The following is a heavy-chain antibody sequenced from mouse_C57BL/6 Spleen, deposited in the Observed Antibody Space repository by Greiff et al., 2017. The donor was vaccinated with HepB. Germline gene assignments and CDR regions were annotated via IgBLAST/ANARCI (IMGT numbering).Heavy chain of an antibody. CDR3: ARLDSYYYGSSWDYAMDY. CDR1: GFTFSDYG. Sequence: EVQRVESGGGLVKPGGSLKLSCAASGFTFSDYGMHWVRQAPEKGLEWVAYISSGSSTIYYADTVKGRFTISRDNAKNTLFLQMTSLRSEDTAMYYCARLDSYYYGSSWDYAMDYWGQGTSVTVSS. J-gene: IGHJ4*01. CDR2: ISSGSSTI. V-gene: IGHV5-17*01. D-gene: IGHD1-1*01.